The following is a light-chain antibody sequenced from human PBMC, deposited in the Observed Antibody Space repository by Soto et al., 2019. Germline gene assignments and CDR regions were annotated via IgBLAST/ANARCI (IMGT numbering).Light chain of an antibody. J-gene: IGLJ1*01. CDR3: CSYANSGTL. CDR2: EGS. Sequence: SALSRLASVSRSPGQSITITCNGTSSDVGSYNLVSWYQQHPGKAHKLMIYEGSKRPSGISDRFSGSKSGNTASLTISGLQAEDEADFYCCSYANSGTLFGTGTKVTVL. V-gene: IGLV2-23*01. CDR1: SSDVGSYNL.